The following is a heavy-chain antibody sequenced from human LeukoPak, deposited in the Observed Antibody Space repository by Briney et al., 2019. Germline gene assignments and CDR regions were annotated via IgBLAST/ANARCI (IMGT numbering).Heavy chain of an antibody. J-gene: IGHJ4*02. Sequence: ASVKVSCKVSGYTLTELSMHWVRQAPGKGLEWMGGFDPEDGETIYAQKFQGRVTMTEDTSTDTAYMELSSLRSEDTAMYYCATGRPFESIAALGDYWGQGTLVTVSS. D-gene: IGHD6-6*01. V-gene: IGHV1-24*01. CDR2: FDPEDGET. CDR1: GYTLTELS. CDR3: ATGRPFESIAALGDY.